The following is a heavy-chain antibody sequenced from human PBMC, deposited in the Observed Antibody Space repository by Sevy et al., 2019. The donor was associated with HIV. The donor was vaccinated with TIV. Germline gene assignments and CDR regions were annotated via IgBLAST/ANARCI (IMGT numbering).Heavy chain of an antibody. Sequence: ASVKVSCKVSGYTLTRLAMHWVRQAPGQGLEWMGWINPNSGGTNYAQKFQGRVTMTRDTSISTAYMELSRLRSDDTAVYYCARDRSREIVVVPAAIPGIAAAGTRGIDYWGQGTLVTVSS. V-gene: IGHV1-2*02. CDR1: GYTLTRLA. CDR3: ARDRSREIVVVPAAIPGIAAAGTRGIDY. J-gene: IGHJ4*02. CDR2: INPNSGGT. D-gene: IGHD2-2*02.